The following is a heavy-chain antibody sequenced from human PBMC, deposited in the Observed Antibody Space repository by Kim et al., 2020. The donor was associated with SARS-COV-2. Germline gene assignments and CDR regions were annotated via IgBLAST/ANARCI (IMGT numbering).Heavy chain of an antibody. J-gene: IGHJ4*02. Sequence: SVKGRFTISRDNSKNTLYLQMNSLRAEDTAVYYCARAVRPVRVAGIWGDYWGQGTLVTVSS. D-gene: IGHD6-19*01. CDR3: ARAVRPVRVAGIWGDY. V-gene: IGHV3-30*01.